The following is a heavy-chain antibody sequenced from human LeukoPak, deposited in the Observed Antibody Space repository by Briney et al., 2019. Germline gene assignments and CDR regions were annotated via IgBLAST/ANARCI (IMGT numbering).Heavy chain of an antibody. V-gene: IGHV4-39*01. J-gene: IGHJ4*02. Sequence: SETLSLTCTVSGGSISRTSQYWGWIRQPPENGLEWIGSMYYSGATYYNPSLKSRVTISLDTSKNQFSLTLTSVTAADTAVYYCVRLGRMGDVVYWGQGTLVPVSS. CDR3: VRLGRMGDVVY. CDR2: MYYSGAT. CDR1: GGSISRTSQY. D-gene: IGHD1-26*01.